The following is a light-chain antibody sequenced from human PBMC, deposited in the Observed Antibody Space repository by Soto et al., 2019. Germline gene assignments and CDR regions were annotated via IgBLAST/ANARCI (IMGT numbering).Light chain of an antibody. V-gene: IGKV1-12*01. CDR2: AAS. Sequence: NHITQSPSSVSSSVGDRVTMTCRASQDISSWLVWYQQKPGKAPKLLIYAASSLQSGVPSRFSGSGSGTDFSLTISSLQPEDFATYYCQQANSFPWTFGQGTKVDIK. CDR3: QQANSFPWT. J-gene: IGKJ1*01. CDR1: QDISSW.